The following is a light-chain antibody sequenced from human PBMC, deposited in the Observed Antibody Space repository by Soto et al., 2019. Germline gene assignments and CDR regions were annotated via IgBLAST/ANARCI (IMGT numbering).Light chain of an antibody. Sequence: EIVLTQSPATLSLSPGERATLSCRASQSISSYLAWYQHKPGQAPRLLIDEASSRATGIPARFSGSGSGTDFIIAIRSLAHKDFEFYYCQFRTTFGQGTRLEIK. J-gene: IGKJ5*01. CDR2: EAS. CDR1: QSISSY. V-gene: IGKV3-11*01. CDR3: QFRTT.